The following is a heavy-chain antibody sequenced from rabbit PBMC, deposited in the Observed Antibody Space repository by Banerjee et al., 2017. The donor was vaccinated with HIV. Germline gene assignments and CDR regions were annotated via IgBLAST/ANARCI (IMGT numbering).Heavy chain of an antibody. V-gene: IGHV1S45*01. CDR2: IYTSSGST. CDR1: GIDFSSNYY. D-gene: IGHD6-1*01. Sequence: QQQLEESGGGLVKPGGTLTLTCKASGIDFSSNYYMCWVRQAPGKGLELIACIYTSSGSTYYASWAKGRFTISKTSSTTVTLQMTSLTAADTATYFCARSTYAYTAYGYALNLWGPGTLVTVS. CDR3: ARSTYAYTAYGYALNL. J-gene: IGHJ4*01.